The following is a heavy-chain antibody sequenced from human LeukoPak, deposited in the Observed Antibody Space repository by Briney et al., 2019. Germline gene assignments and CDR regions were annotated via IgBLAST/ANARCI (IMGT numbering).Heavy chain of an antibody. CDR2: ITPSSGT. V-gene: IGHV1-2*02. J-gene: IGHJ4*02. CDR1: GYTFTSYA. D-gene: IGHD5-24*01. CDR3: ARDRYGDGFAHLDY. Sequence: ASVKVSCKASGYTFTSYAIHWVRQAPGQGLEWMGWITPSSGTNYPQKFQGRVAITWDTSITTAYMDLSRPTSDDTAVYYCARDRYGDGFAHLDYWGQGALVTVSS.